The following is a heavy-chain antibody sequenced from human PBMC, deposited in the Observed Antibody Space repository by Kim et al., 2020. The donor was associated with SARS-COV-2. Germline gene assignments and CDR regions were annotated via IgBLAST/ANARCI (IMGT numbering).Heavy chain of an antibody. D-gene: IGHD3-10*01. V-gene: IGHV4-34*01. CDR1: GGSFSGYY. CDR2: INHSGST. CDR3: AREGRRSGSKLNYGMDV. Sequence: SETLSLTCAVYGGSFSGYYWSWIRQPPGKGLEWIGEINHSGSTNYNPSLKSRVTISVDTSKNQFSLKLSSVTAADTAVYYCAREGRRSGSKLNYGMDVWGQGTTVTVSS. J-gene: IGHJ6*02.